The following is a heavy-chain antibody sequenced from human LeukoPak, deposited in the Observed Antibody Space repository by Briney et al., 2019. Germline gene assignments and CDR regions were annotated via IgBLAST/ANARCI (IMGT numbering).Heavy chain of an antibody. V-gene: IGHV1-24*01. CDR1: GYTLTELS. Sequence: GASVKVSCKVSGYTLTELSVHWVRQAPGKGLEWMGNFDPKDGDTIYAQRFQGRVTMTEDTSTHTAYMELSSLRSEDTAVYYCAGGSTSRATGTTLWWYYYMDVWGKGTTVTISS. CDR2: FDPKDGDT. D-gene: IGHD1-1*01. J-gene: IGHJ6*03. CDR3: AGGSTSRATGTTLWWYYYMDV.